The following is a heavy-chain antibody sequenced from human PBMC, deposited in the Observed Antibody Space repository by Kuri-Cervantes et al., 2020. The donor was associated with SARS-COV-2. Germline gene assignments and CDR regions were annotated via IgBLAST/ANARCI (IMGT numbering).Heavy chain of an antibody. CDR2: ITWHGGST. J-gene: IGHJ2*01. Sequence: GESLKISCAASGFTFDDYGMSWVRQAPGKGLEWVSGITWHGGSTGYADSVKGRFTISRDNAKNSLYLQMNSLRAEDTALYHCARGTNPNAQYWHFDLWGRGTLVTVSS. D-gene: IGHD1-1*01. CDR3: ARGTNPNAQYWHFDL. CDR1: GFTFDDYG. V-gene: IGHV3-20*01.